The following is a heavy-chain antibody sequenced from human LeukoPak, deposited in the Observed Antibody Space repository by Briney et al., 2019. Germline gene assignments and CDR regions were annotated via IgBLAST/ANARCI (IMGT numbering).Heavy chain of an antibody. CDR3: ARVGKNGWDFDH. D-gene: IGHD6-19*01. J-gene: IGHJ4*02. CDR2: IIEGGDVK. Sequence: PGESLRLSCAASGFTFSAYWMTWVRQAPGKGLAWGANIIEGGDVKYYADSVKGRFTISRDNTKNSLYLQMTSLRADDTAVYYCARVGKNGWDFDHWGQGILVTVSS. CDR1: GFTFSAYW. V-gene: IGHV3-7*01.